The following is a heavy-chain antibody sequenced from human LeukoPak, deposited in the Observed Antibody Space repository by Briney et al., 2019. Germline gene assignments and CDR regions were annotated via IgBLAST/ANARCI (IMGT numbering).Heavy chain of an antibody. D-gene: IGHD3-16*02. CDR1: GFTVSSNY. Sequence: GGSLRHSCAASGFTVSSNYMSWVRQAPGKGLEWVSVIYSGGSTYYADSAKGRFTISRHNSKNTLYLQMNSLRAEDTAVYYCARDGDLSTRWGPNAFDIWGQGTMVTVSS. CDR3: ARDGDLSTRWGPNAFDI. CDR2: IYSGGST. V-gene: IGHV3-53*04. J-gene: IGHJ3*02.